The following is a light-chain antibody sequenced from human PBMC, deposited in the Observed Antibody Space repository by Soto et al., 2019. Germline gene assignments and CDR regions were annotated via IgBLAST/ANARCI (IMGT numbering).Light chain of an antibody. J-gene: IGKJ1*01. CDR2: AAS. V-gene: IGKV1-12*01. Sequence: IPMTQSPSSVSTSVGDRATITCRASPDISSWVAWYQQKPGKAPKLLIYAASSLQGGFPPRFSGSGFGTDFTLTIMCLQPDDFATYYCQQANSLPPSFGQGTKVEV. CDR3: QQANSLPPS. CDR1: PDISSW.